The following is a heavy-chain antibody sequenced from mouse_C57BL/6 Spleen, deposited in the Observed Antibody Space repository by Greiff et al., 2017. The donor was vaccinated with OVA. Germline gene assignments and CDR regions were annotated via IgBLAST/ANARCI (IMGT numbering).Heavy chain of an antibody. V-gene: IGHV1-55*01. CDR1: GYTFTSYW. CDR2: IYPGSGST. D-gene: IGHD1-1*01. Sequence: QVQLQQSGAELVKPGASVKMSCKASGYTFTSYWITWVKQRPGQGLEWIGDIYPGSGSTNYNEKFKSTATLTVDTSSSTAYMQLSSLTSEDSAVYYCARGMGSSLFAYWGQGTLVTVSA. J-gene: IGHJ3*01. CDR3: ARGMGSSLFAY.